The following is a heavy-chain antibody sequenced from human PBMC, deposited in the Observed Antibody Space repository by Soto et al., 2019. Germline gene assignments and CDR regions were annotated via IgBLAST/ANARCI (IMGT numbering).Heavy chain of an antibody. CDR1: GFTFTDYY. Sequence: QVQLVASGGGLVKPGGSLRLSCAASGFTFTDYYMSWIRQDPGKGLEWVSYIDSSDTTIYYADSVRGRFTVARDNAKNSLYLQMNSLRADDTAVYYCARHRKLVPGEDSWGQGTLVTVAS. J-gene: IGHJ4*02. CDR2: IDSSDTTI. V-gene: IGHV3-11*01. CDR3: ARHRKLVPGEDS. D-gene: IGHD2-8*02.